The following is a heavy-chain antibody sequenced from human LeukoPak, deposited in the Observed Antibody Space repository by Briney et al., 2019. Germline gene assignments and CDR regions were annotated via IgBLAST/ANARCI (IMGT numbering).Heavy chain of an antibody. V-gene: IGHV3-11*01. J-gene: IGHJ4*02. CDR3: GISSGWWAIDY. CDR2: ISSSGSTI. D-gene: IGHD6-19*01. CDR1: GFTFSDYY. Sequence: GGSLRLSCAASGFTFSDYYMSWIRQAPGKGLEWVSYISSSGSTIYYADSVKGRFTISRDNAKNSLYLQMNSLRAEDTAVYYCGISSGWWAIDYWGQGTLVTVSS.